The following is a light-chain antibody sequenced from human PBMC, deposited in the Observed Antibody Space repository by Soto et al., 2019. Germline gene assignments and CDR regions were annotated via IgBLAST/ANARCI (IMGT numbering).Light chain of an antibody. J-gene: IGKJ5*01. CDR1: QSVSSY. CDR2: DAS. Sequence: MVVTQSPATLSVSPGERATLSCRASQSVSSYLAWYQQKPGQAPRLLIYDASNRATGIPARFSGSGSGTDFTLTISRLEPEDFAVYYCQQYVKTPITFGQGTRLEIK. V-gene: IGKV3-11*01. CDR3: QQYVKTPIT.